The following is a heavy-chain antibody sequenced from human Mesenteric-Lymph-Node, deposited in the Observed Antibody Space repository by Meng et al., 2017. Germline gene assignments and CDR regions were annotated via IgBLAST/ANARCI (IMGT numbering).Heavy chain of an antibody. CDR2: INPASGGT. CDR1: GYTFTAYY. V-gene: IGHV1-2*06. J-gene: IGHJ6*02. Sequence: ASVKVSCKASGYTFTAYYIHWVRQAPGQGLEWLGRINPASGGTDFAQKFQGRVTVIRDTSISTAYMELSGLISDDTAVYYCARLRDLCDSSGQYHNYAMDIWGQGTTVTVSS. CDR3: ARLRDLCDSSGQYHNYAMDI. D-gene: IGHD3-22*01.